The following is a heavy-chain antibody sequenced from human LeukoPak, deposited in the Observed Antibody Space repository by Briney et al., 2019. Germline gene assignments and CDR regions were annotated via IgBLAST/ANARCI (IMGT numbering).Heavy chain of an antibody. J-gene: IGHJ4*02. V-gene: IGHV3-7*01. CDR2: IKADGSEE. D-gene: IGHD1-1*01. CDR1: GFTFRSYL. Sequence: GGSLRLSCAASGFTFRSYLMNWVRQAPGKGLEWVANIKADGSEEHYVDSVKGRFTISRDNAKNSLYLQMNNLRVEDTAVYYCASAWNDGNNYWGQGTLVTVSS. CDR3: ASAWNDGNNY.